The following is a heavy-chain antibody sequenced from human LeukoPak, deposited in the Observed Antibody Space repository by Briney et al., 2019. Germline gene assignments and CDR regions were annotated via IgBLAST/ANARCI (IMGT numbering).Heavy chain of an antibody. CDR1: GFSFSSYW. CDR3: ARNILFAFDI. V-gene: IGHV3-74*01. CDR2: INSDGSST. J-gene: IGHJ3*02. Sequence: GGSPRLSCAASGFSFSSYWMHWVRQAPGKGLVWVSRINSDGSSTSYADSVKGRFTISRDNVKNTLYLQVNSLRAEDTAMYYCARNILFAFDIWGQGTMVTVPS.